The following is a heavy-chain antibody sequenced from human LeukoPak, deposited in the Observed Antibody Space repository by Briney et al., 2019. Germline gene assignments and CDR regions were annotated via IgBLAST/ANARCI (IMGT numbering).Heavy chain of an antibody. Sequence: ASVKVSCKASGYTFTSYYMHWVRQAPGQGLEWMGIINPSGGSTSYAQKFQGRVTMTRDMSTSTVYMELSSLRSDDTAVYYCAHLGGYYGSGSYRPFDYWGQGTLVTVSS. CDR3: AHLGGYYGSGSYRPFDY. CDR1: GYTFTSYY. J-gene: IGHJ4*02. D-gene: IGHD3-10*01. V-gene: IGHV1-46*01. CDR2: INPSGGST.